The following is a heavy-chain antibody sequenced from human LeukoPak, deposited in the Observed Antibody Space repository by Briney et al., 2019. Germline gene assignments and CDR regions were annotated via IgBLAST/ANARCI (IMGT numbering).Heavy chain of an antibody. CDR1: GFTFSDYY. J-gene: IGHJ4*02. Sequence: GGSLRLSCAASGFTFSDYYMSWIRQAPGKGLEWVSHISSSGSTTYYADSVKGRFTIFRDNAENSLYLQMNSLRAEDTAVYYCARDREVGVTTILRNNFWGQGTLVTVSS. V-gene: IGHV3-11*04. D-gene: IGHD1-26*01. CDR3: ARDREVGVTTILRNNF. CDR2: ISSSGSTT.